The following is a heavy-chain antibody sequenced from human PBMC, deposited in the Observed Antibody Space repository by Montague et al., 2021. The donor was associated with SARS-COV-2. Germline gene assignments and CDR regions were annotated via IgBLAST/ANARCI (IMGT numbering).Heavy chain of an antibody. V-gene: IGHV4-61*03. J-gene: IGHJ5*02. CDR1: GGLSNTDPSNSDF. CDR2: IHYNGYT. Sequence: SETLSLTCTVSGGLSNTDPSNSDFWSWIRQTPGKELEWIGWIHYNGYTNYNPSLKSRVTITIDTSKRYFSLRLNLLTATDTAVYYGARGHIFGPAARAFEPWGREPWSPSPQ. D-gene: IGHD3-3*01. CDR3: ARGHIFGPAARAFEP.